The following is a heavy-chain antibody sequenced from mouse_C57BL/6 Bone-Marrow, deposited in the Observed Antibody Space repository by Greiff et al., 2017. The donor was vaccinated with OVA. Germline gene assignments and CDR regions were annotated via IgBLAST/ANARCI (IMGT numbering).Heavy chain of an antibody. CDR3: ARSPISWGYAMDY. J-gene: IGHJ4*01. V-gene: IGHV5-17*01. Sequence: EVKLQESGGGLVKPGGSLKLSCAASGFTFSDYGMHWVRQAPEKGLEWVAYISSGSSTIYYADTVKGRFTISRDNAKNTLFLQMTSLRSEDTAMYYCARSPISWGYAMDYWGQGTSVTVSS. CDR1: GFTFSDYG. CDR2: ISSGSSTI. D-gene: IGHD4-1*01.